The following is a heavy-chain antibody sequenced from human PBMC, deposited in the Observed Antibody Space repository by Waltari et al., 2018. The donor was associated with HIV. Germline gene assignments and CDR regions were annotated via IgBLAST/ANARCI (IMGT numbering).Heavy chain of an antibody. CDR1: GFTFSSYW. D-gene: IGHD6-13*01. CDR3: AKAFTSSWPLDY. V-gene: IGHV3-7*01. Sequence: EVQLVESGGGLVQPGGSLRLSCAASGFTFSSYWMSWVRQAPGKGLEWVANIKQEGSEKDYVDSVKGRFTISRDNAKNSLYLQMNSLRAEDTAVYYCAKAFTSSWPLDYWGQGTLVTVSS. CDR2: IKQEGSEK. J-gene: IGHJ4*02.